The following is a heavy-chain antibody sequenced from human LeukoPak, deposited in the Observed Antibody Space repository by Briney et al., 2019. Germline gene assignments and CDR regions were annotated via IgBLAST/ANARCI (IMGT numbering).Heavy chain of an antibody. Sequence: PSETLSLTCAVSGGSISSGGYSWRWIRQPPGKGLEWIGYIYHSGSTYYNPSLKSRVTISVDRSKNQFSLKLSSVTAADTAVYYCARVVGGSSAPPLIYYFDYWGQGTLVTVSS. J-gene: IGHJ4*02. CDR1: GGSISSGGYS. CDR3: ARVVGGSSAPPLIYYFDY. V-gene: IGHV4-30-2*01. CDR2: IYHSGST. D-gene: IGHD3-3*02.